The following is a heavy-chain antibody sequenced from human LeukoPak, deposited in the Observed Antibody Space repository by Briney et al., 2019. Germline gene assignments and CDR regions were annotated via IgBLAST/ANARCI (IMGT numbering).Heavy chain of an antibody. V-gene: IGHV4-39*01. D-gene: IGHD4-17*01. Sequence: SETLSLTCTVSGGSISSSAYYWGWIRQPPGKGLEWFGSISYSGSTYYNPSLKSRVTMSVDTSKNQFSLKVRSVTAADTAVYYCARGPQGVTRPEYWGQGTLVTVSS. CDR2: ISYSGST. CDR3: ARGPQGVTRPEY. J-gene: IGHJ4*02. CDR1: GGSISSSAYY.